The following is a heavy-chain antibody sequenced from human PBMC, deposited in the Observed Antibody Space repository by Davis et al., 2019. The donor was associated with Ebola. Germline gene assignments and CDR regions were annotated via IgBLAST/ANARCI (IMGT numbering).Heavy chain of an antibody. CDR1: GYTFTSYG. Sequence: ASVKVSCKASGYTFTSYGISWVRHAPGQGLVWMGWLNPNSGNTGYAQKFQGRVTMTRNTSISTAYMELSSLRSEDTAVYYCARRIAARPNWFDPWGQGTLVTVSS. CDR2: LNPNSGNT. V-gene: IGHV1-8*02. D-gene: IGHD6-6*01. J-gene: IGHJ5*02. CDR3: ARRIAARPNWFDP.